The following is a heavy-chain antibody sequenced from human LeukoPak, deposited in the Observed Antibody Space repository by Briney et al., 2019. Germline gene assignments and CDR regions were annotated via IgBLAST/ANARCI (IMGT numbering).Heavy chain of an antibody. CDR2: ISSSSSTI. CDR3: ARDLNDFWSGYSYDY. CDR1: GFTFSSYS. J-gene: IGHJ4*02. D-gene: IGHD3-3*01. Sequence: TGGSLRLSCAASGFTFSSYSMNWVRQAPGKGLEWVSYISSSSSTIYYADSVKDRFTISRDSAKNSLYLQMNSLRAEDTAVYYCARDLNDFWSGYSYDYWGQGTLVTVSS. V-gene: IGHV3-48*01.